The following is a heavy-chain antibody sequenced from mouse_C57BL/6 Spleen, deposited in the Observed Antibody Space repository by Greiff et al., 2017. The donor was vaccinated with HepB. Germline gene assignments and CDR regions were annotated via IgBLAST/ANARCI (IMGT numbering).Heavy chain of an antibody. CDR3: ARLEDYDAGPWYFDV. D-gene: IGHD2-4*01. Sequence: EVQLQQSGPELVKPGASVKISCKASGYTFTDYYMNWVKQSHGKSLEWIGDINPNNGGTSYNQKFKGKATLTVDKSSSTAYMELRSLTSEDSAVYYCARLEDYDAGPWYFDVWGTGTTVTVAS. CDR1: GYTFTDYY. J-gene: IGHJ1*03. CDR2: INPNNGGT. V-gene: IGHV1-26*01.